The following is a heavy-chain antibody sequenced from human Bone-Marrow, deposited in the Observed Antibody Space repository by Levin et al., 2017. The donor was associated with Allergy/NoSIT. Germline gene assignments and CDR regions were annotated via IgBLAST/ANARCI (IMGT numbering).Heavy chain of an antibody. CDR2: INPNSGGT. V-gene: IGHV1-2*02. CDR3: ARVGGYYYDSSGSTDY. D-gene: IGHD3-22*01. Sequence: ASVKVSCKASGYTFTGYYMHWVRQAPGQGLEWMGWINPNSGGTNYAQKFQGRVTMTRDTSISTAYMELSRLRSDDTAVYYCARVGGYYYDSSGSTDYWGQGTLVTVSS. CDR1: GYTFTGYY. J-gene: IGHJ4*02.